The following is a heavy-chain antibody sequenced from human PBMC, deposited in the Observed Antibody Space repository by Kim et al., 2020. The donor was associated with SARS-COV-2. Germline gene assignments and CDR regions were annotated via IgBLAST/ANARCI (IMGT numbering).Heavy chain of an antibody. V-gene: IGHV5-51*01. Sequence: YSPSFQGQVTISADKSISTAYLQWSSLKASDTAMYYCARSVVGATGDFDYWGQGTLVTVSS. J-gene: IGHJ4*02. D-gene: IGHD1-26*01. CDR3: ARSVVGATGDFDY.